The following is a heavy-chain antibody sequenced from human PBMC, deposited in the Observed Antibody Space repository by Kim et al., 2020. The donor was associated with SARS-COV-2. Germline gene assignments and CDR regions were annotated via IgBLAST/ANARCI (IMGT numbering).Heavy chain of an antibody. CDR3: ARDQVAVAGTGLDY. D-gene: IGHD6-19*01. Sequence: ADSVKCRFTISRDNSKNTLYLQMNSLRAEYTAVYYCARDQVAVAGTGLDYWGQGTLVTVSS. V-gene: IGHV3-33*01. J-gene: IGHJ4*02.